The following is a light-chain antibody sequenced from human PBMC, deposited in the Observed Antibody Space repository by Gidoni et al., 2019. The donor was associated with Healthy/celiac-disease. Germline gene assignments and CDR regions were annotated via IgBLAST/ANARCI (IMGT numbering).Light chain of an antibody. V-gene: IGKV4-1*01. CDR1: QSVLYSSNNKNY. CDR2: WAY. J-gene: IGKJ4*01. Sequence: DIVMTQSPDSLDVSLGERATINCKSSQSVLYSSNNKNYLAWYQQKPGQPPKLLIYWAYTRESGVPDRFSGSGSGTDFTLTISSLQAEDVAVYYCQQYYSTPLTFGGGTKVEIK. CDR3: QQYYSTPLT.